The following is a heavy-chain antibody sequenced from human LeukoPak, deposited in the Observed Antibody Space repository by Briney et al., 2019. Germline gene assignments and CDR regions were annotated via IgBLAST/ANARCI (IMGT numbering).Heavy chain of an antibody. J-gene: IGHJ6*03. CDR3: ARDRGMYCSGSSCYEDYYYMDV. V-gene: IGHV3-20*04. CDR1: GFTFSSYG. Sequence: GGTLRLSCAASGFTFSSYGMSWVRQAPGKGLEWVSGISWNSGSIGYADSVKGRFTISRDNAKNSLYLQMNSLRAEDTAVYYCARDRGMYCSGSSCYEDYYYMDVWGKGTTVTISS. D-gene: IGHD2-2*01. CDR2: ISWNSGSI.